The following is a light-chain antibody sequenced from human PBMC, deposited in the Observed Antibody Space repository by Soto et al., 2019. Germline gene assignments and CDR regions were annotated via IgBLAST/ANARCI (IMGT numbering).Light chain of an antibody. J-gene: IGKJ2*01. V-gene: IGKV1-39*01. CDR3: QQSYSTPYT. CDR1: QRITTY. CDR2: TAA. Sequence: IHMTQSPSSLSASVGDRVTITCRASQRITTYLNWYQQKPGKAPKLLISTAATLQGGVPSRFNGSGSATDFTFTITTLQPEDFATYFCQQSYSTPYTFGQGTKLEIK.